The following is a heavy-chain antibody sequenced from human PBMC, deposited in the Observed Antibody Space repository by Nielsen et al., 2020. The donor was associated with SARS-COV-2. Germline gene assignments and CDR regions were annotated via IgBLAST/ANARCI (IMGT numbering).Heavy chain of an antibody. CDR2: MNPNSGNT. Sequence: ASVKVSCKASGYTFTSYDINWVRQATGQGLEWMGWMNPNSGNTGYAQKFQGRVTMTRSTSISTAYMELSSLRSEDTAVYYCARHDAMGAVAVYYGMDVWGQGTTVTVSS. J-gene: IGHJ6*02. D-gene: IGHD6-19*01. CDR1: GYTFTSYD. CDR3: ARHDAMGAVAVYYGMDV. V-gene: IGHV1-8*01.